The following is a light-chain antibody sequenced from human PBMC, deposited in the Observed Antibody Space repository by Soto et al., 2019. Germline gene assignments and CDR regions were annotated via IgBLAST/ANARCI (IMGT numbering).Light chain of an antibody. Sequence: QSALTQPASVSGCPGQTITISCTGTSSDVGGYNYVSWYQQHPGKAPKLMIYEVSNRPSGVSNRFSGSKSGNTASLTISGLQAEDEADYYCCSYASSYTLVFGGGTQVTV. CDR1: SSDVGGYNY. J-gene: IGLJ2*01. CDR3: CSYASSYTLV. V-gene: IGLV2-14*01. CDR2: EVS.